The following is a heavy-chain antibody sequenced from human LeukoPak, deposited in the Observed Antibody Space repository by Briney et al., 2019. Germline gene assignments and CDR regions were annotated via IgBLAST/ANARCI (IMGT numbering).Heavy chain of an antibody. Sequence: PGGSLRLSCAASGFTFSSYAMSWVRQAPGKGLEWVSAISGSGGSTYYADSVKGRFTISRDNSKNTLYLQMNSLRAEDTAVYYCAKGPRITMVRGVITISPFDYWGQGTLVTVSS. CDR2: ISGSGGST. CDR3: AKGPRITMVRGVITISPFDY. V-gene: IGHV3-23*01. D-gene: IGHD3-10*01. J-gene: IGHJ4*02. CDR1: GFTFSSYA.